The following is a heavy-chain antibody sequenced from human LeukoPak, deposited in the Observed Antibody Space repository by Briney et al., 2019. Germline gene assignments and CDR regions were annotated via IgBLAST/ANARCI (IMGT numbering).Heavy chain of an antibody. CDR3: ARAQSLTAPAGTFANS. D-gene: IGHD6-13*01. J-gene: IGHJ4*02. V-gene: IGHV1-2*02. Sequence: EASVKVSCKASGYTFTGYFLHWVRRAPGQGFEWMGWINPNSGGTYCTQRFQGRVTMTRDTSISTAYMELGSLRSDDTAVYYCARAQSLTAPAGTFANSWGQGTLVTVSS. CDR1: GYTFTGYF. CDR2: INPNSGGT.